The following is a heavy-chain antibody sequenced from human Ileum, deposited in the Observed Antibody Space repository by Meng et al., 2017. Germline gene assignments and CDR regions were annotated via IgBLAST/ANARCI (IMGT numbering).Heavy chain of an antibody. CDR3: AHHYDFWRASEYYFDY. CDR1: GFSLNTPRVG. D-gene: IGHD3-3*01. V-gene: IGHV2-5*02. J-gene: IGHJ4*02. CDR2: CYRDDDR. Sequence: SGLTLAKPTQILTLTCTFSGFSLNTPRVGVGWFRQTPGEALERLALCYRDDDRRYKSSLKNRLSITVDTSKNQVVLSMTNVDPVDTGTYYCAHHYDFWRASEYYFDYWGQGTLVTVSS.